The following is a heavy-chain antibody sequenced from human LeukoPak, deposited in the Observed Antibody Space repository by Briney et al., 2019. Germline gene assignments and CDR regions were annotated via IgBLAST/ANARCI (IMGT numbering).Heavy chain of an antibody. Sequence: SETLSLTCTVSGGAISSGTYYWGWIRQPPGKGLEWIGEINHSGSTNYNPSLKSRVTISVDTSKNQFSLKLTSVTAADTAVYCARGELWFAEVGQPIYYMDVWGKGPRSPSP. CDR2: INHSGST. V-gene: IGHV4-39*07. CDR3: ARGELWFAEVGQPIYYMDV. CDR1: GGAISSGTYY. D-gene: IGHD3-10*01. J-gene: IGHJ6*03.